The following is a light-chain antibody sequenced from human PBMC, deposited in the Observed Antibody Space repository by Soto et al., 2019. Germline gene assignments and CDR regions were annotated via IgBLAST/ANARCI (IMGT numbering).Light chain of an antibody. CDR2: GAS. CDR1: QSGSSSY. V-gene: IGKV3-20*01. Sequence: EIVLTQSPGTLSLSPGERVTLSCRASQSGSSSYLAWYQQKLGQAPRLLIYGASSRATGIPDRFSGSGSATDFTITISRLEHEDFAVYYCQQYCSSPLYTFGQGTKLEIK. J-gene: IGKJ2*01. CDR3: QQYCSSPLYT.